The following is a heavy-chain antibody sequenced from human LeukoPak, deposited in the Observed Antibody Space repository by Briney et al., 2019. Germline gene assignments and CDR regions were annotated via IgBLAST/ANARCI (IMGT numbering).Heavy chain of an antibody. D-gene: IGHD1-1*01. CDR1: GFTFSTDV. Sequence: GGSLRLSCAASGFTFSTDVMTWVRQAPGKGLEWVSAIGGDGGSTDYADSVRGRFTISRDNSKNTLIPQMNRLSAEETALSYCSRRVWGTPDYWVRGTLVSVS. CDR3: SRRVWGTPDY. CDR2: IGGDGGST. J-gene: IGHJ4*02. V-gene: IGHV3-23*01.